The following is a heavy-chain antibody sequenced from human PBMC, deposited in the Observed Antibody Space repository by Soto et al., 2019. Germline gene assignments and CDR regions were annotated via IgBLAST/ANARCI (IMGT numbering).Heavy chain of an antibody. Sequence: PGGSLRLSCAASGFTVNSNYMSWVRQAPGKGLEWVSVIYSDGSTYYADSVKGRFIISRDNSNNTLYFQMNSLRAEDTAVYYCARQVVVVVAATPAAGWFDPWGQGT. CDR2: IYSDGST. V-gene: IGHV3-66*04. CDR3: ARQVVVVVAATPAAGWFDP. CDR1: GFTVNSNY. D-gene: IGHD2-15*01. J-gene: IGHJ5*02.